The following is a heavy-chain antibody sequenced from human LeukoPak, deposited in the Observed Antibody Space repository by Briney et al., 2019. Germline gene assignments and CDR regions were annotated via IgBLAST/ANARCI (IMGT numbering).Heavy chain of an antibody. CDR2: TYYSGST. D-gene: IGHD6-19*01. CDR3: ARDLAVAGDYYYYYYMDV. CDR1: GGSISSYY. J-gene: IGHJ6*03. Sequence: SETLSLTCTVSGGSISSYYWSWIRQPPGKGLEWIGYTYYSGSTNCNPSLKSRVTISVDTSKNQFSLKLSSVTAADTAVYYCARDLAVAGDYYYYYYMDVWGKGTTVTVSS. V-gene: IGHV4-59*01.